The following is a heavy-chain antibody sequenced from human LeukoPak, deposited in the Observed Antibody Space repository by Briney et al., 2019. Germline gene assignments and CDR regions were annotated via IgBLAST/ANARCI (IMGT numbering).Heavy chain of an antibody. D-gene: IGHD5-12*01. CDR2: IDGDGSST. V-gene: IGHV3-74*01. CDR1: GFTFSSYW. Sequence: PGGSLTLYCAASGFTFSSYWMQWVRQAPGKGLVWASRIDGDGSSTNYADSVKGRYTISRDNAKNTLYLQMNSLGAEDTAVYYCARGYSGYFYYWGQGTLVTVSS. CDR3: ARGYSGYFYY. J-gene: IGHJ4*02.